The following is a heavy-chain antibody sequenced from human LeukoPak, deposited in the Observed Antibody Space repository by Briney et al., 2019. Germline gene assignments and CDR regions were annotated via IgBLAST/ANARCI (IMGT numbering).Heavy chain of an antibody. CDR3: ARDRATSYFDY. D-gene: IGHD1-26*01. CDR1: GFTFSSYG. Sequence: GGSLRLSCAASGFTFSSYGMHWVRQAPGKGLEWVAVIWYDGSNKYYADSVKGRFTISRDNSKNTLYLQMNSLRAEDTAVYYCARDRATSYFDYWGQGALVTISS. V-gene: IGHV3-33*01. J-gene: IGHJ4*02. CDR2: IWYDGSNK.